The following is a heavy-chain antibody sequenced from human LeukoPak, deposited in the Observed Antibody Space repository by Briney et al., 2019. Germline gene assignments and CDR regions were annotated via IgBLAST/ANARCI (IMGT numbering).Heavy chain of an antibody. CDR2: IYYSGST. V-gene: IGHV4-59*01. D-gene: IGHD5-18*01. Sequence: PSETLSLTCTVSAGSISSYYWSWIRQPPGKGLEWIGYIYYSGSTNYNPSLKSRVTISVDTSKNQFSLKLNSVTAADTAVYFCARTTEGGYTYDYFYYYYMDVWGKGTTVTISS. J-gene: IGHJ6*03. CDR3: ARTTEGGYTYDYFYYYYMDV. CDR1: AGSISSYY.